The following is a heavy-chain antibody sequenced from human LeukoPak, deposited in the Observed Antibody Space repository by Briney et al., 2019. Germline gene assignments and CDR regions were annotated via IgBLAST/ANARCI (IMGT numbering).Heavy chain of an antibody. CDR1: GFTFSSYA. CDR3: ARSVELGQMDV. J-gene: IGHJ6*04. D-gene: IGHD1-26*01. V-gene: IGHV3-7*01. CDR2: IKQDGSEK. Sequence: PGGSLRLSCAASGFTFSSYAMSWVRQAPGKGLEWVANIKQDGSEKYYVDSVKGRFTISRDNAKNSLYLQMNSLRAEDTAVYYCARSVELGQMDVWGKGTTVTVSS.